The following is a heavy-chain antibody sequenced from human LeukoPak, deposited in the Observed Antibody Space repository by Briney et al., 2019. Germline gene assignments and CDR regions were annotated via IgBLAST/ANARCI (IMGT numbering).Heavy chain of an antibody. CDR3: TTGIRGD. D-gene: IGHD3-10*01. J-gene: IGHJ4*02. CDR2: IASKTDGGAT. Sequence: GGSLRLSCAASGFTFTNYWMNWVRQAPGEGLDWVGRIASKTDGGATDYAAPVKGRFTISRDDSKNTLNLQMNSLKTEDTAVYYCTTGIRGDWGQGTLDTVSS. V-gene: IGHV3-15*04. CDR1: GFTFTNYW.